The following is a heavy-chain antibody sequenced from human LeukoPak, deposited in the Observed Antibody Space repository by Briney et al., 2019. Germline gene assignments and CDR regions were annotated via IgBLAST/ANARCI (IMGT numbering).Heavy chain of an antibody. CDR2: ISGSGGST. V-gene: IGHV3-23*01. Sequence: GGSLRLSCAASGFTFSSYWMSWVRQAPGKRLEWVSAISGSGGSTYYADSVKGRFTISRDNSKNTLYLQMNSLRAEDTAVYYCAKSIVVGARFDPWGQGTLVTVSS. J-gene: IGHJ5*02. CDR1: GFTFSSYW. CDR3: AKSIVVGARFDP. D-gene: IGHD2-2*01.